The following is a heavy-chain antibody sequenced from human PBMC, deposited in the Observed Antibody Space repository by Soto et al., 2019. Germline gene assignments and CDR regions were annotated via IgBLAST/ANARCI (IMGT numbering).Heavy chain of an antibody. Sequence: GGSLRLSCAASGFTFSSYSMNWVRQAPGKGLEWVSYISSSSNTIYYADSVKGRFTISRDNAKNSLYLQMNSLRDEDTAVYYCTRRSLADFDYWGQGTLVTVSS. CDR3: TRRSLADFDY. CDR1: GFTFSSYS. CDR2: ISSSSNTI. J-gene: IGHJ4*02. V-gene: IGHV3-48*02.